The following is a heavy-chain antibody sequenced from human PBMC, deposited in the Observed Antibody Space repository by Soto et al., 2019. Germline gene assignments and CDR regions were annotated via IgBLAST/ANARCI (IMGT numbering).Heavy chain of an antibody. CDR3: ARSPYMGV. V-gene: IGHV4-34*01. Sequence: QVQLQQWGAGLLKPSETLSLTCAVYGRSFSGYYWSWIRQSPGKGLEWIGEINHSGSTNYNPSLKSRVTILIDAPKNQFSLKMSSVTAADTAVYYCARSPYMGVWGKGTTVIVSS. J-gene: IGHJ6*03. CDR2: INHSGST. CDR1: GRSFSGYY.